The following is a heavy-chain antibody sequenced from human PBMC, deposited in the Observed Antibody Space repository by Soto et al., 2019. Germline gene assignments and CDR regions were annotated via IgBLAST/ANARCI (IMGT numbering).Heavy chain of an antibody. CDR3: ASPNFSITIFGVVIGTETQNYYYYGMDV. J-gene: IGHJ6*02. V-gene: IGHV1-69*13. D-gene: IGHD3-3*01. Sequence: GASVKVSCKASGGTFSSYAISWVRQAPGQGLEWMGGIIPIFGTANYAQKFQGRVTITAGESTSTAYMELSSLRSEDTAVYYCASPNFSITIFGVVIGTETQNYYYYGMDVWGQGTTVTVSS. CDR1: GGTFSSYA. CDR2: IIPIFGTA.